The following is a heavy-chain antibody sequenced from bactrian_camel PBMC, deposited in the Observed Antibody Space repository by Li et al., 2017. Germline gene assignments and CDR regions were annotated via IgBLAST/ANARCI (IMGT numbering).Heavy chain of an antibody. V-gene: IGHV3S40*01. CDR1: GFTLSSYA. D-gene: IGHD6*01. CDR3: AKTGDGGSWGEYNY. J-gene: IGHJ4*01. Sequence: VQLVESGGGLVQPGGSLRLSCAASGFTLSSYAVSWVRQAPGKGLEWVSILNSNGVGSNYADSVKGRFTASRDNAKNTVYLQLNSLKTEDMAMYYCAKTGDGGSWGEYNYWGQGTQVTVS. CDR2: LNSNGVGS.